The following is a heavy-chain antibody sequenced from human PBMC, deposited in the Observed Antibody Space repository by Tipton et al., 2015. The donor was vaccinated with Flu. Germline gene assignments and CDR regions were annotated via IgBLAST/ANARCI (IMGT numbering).Heavy chain of an antibody. CDR1: GGSFSGYY. CDR2: TNHSGST. Sequence: TLSLTCAVYGGSFSGYYWSWIRQPPGKGLEWIGETNHSGSTYYSPSLKSRVTISADTSNNQFSLRLSSVTAADTAMYYCTRSLRNSSGSPGYWGQGTLVTVSS. CDR3: TRSLRNSSGSPGY. V-gene: IGHV4-34*01. D-gene: IGHD3-22*01. J-gene: IGHJ4*02.